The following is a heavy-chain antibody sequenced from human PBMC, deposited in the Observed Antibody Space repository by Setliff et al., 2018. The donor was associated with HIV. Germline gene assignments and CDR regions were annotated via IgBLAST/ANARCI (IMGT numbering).Heavy chain of an antibody. CDR2: ISTYSDET. CDR1: GYTFTTYG. CDR3: ASGSGYCKNGNCYIGVHKNPDKYYFDY. V-gene: IGHV1-18*01. J-gene: IGHJ4*02. D-gene: IGHD2-8*01. Sequence: ASVKVSCKPSGYTFTTYGLSWVRQAPGQGLEWMGWISTYSDETSSSQNLQGRLTMTTDTSTGTAYMELRSLRSEDTAVYYCASGSGYCKNGNCYIGVHKNPDKYYFDYWGQGTLVTVSS.